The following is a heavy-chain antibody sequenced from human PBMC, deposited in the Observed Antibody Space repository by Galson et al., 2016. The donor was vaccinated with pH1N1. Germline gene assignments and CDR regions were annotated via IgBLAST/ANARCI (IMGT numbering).Heavy chain of an antibody. V-gene: IGHV3-30*02. D-gene: IGHD5-12*01. CDR3: ARDRVRSGSIQHPWTLDY. CDR2: IRYEGITK. J-gene: IGHJ4*02. CDR1: GFPFSSHG. Sequence: SLRLSCAASGFPFSSHGMHWVRQAPGKGLEWLAFIRYEGITKYYAGSVQGRFTISRDNLANMVYLQMDSLRREDTAVYYCARDRVRSGSIQHPWTLDYWGQGILVTVS.